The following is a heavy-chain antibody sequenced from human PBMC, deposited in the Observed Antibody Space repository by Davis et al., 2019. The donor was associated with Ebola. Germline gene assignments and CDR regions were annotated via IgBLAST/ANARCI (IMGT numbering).Heavy chain of an antibody. CDR2: ISSSSITI. V-gene: IGHV3-11*01. J-gene: IGHJ5*02. D-gene: IGHD5-24*01. Sequence: GGSLRLSCAASGFTFRDYYMSWIRQRPGKGLEWVSYISSSSITIYHANSVLGRFTISRDNAKNLVYLQMDSLRAEDTAVYYCVRPGGDGYNLGWFDPWGQGTLVTVSS. CDR1: GFTFRDYY. CDR3: VRPGGDGYNLGWFDP.